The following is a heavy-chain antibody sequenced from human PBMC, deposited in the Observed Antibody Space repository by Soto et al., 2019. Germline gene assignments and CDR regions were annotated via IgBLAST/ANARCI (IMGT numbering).Heavy chain of an antibody. Sequence: GQLVQSGSEVQNPGASVKVSCRASGYTFDTYGISWVRQAPGQARECVGWIIAYNGNTNYEQKLQGRVTLTADTSTRTAYIELRSLLSDDPAVYYWTSELTQLVYVEDDFDFWGQGTLVTVSA. CDR2: IIAYNGNT. CDR3: TSELTQLVYVEDDFDF. V-gene: IGHV1-18*01. D-gene: IGHD3-10*02. J-gene: IGHJ4*02. CDR1: GYTFDTYG.